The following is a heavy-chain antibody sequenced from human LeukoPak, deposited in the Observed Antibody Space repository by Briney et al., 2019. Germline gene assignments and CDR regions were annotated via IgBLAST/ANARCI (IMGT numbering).Heavy chain of an antibody. Sequence: GGSLRLSCAASGFTFSDYYMSWIRQAPGKGLEWVSYISSSSSYTNYAASVKGRFTISRDNAKNSLYLQMNSLRAEDTAVYYCARDPYSYGYGAYYFDYWGQGTLVTVSS. CDR2: ISSSSSYT. V-gene: IGHV3-11*05. CDR3: ARDPYSYGYGAYYFDY. CDR1: GFTFSDYY. J-gene: IGHJ4*02. D-gene: IGHD5-18*01.